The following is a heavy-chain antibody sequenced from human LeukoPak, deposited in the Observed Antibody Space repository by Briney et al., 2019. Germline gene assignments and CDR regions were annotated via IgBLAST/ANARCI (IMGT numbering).Heavy chain of an antibody. D-gene: IGHD6-13*01. V-gene: IGHV3-21*01. CDR2: ISSSSSYI. CDR3: ARDHLIIAAAGPFDY. Sequence: GGSLRLSCAASGFTVSSNYMSWVRQAPGRGLEWVSSISSSSSYIYYADSVKGRFTISRDNAKNSLYLQMNSLRAEDTAVYYCARDHLIIAAAGPFDYWGQGTLVTVSS. J-gene: IGHJ4*02. CDR1: GFTVSSNY.